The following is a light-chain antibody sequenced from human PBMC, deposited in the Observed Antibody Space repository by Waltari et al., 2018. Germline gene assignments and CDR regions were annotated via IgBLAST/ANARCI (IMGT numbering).Light chain of an antibody. J-gene: IGKJ4*01. CDR3: QQTYSTHLT. CDR1: QRISMF. Sequence: DIQLTQSPPSLSASVGDRFTITCLASQRISMFLNWYQQKPGNAPNLLIYVASSLQRGVPSRFSGSGSGTDFTLTISSLHPEDFATYYCQQTYSTHLTFGGGTKVEIK. CDR2: VAS. V-gene: IGKV1-39*01.